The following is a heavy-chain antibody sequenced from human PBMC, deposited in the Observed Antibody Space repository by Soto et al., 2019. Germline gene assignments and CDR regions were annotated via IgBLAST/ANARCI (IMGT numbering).Heavy chain of an antibody. D-gene: IGHD5-18*01. J-gene: IGHJ4*02. V-gene: IGHV4-31*03. CDR1: GGSISSGGYY. CDR2: IYYSGST. CDR3: ARGYTYDYDFDY. Sequence: PSETLSLTCTVSGGSISSGGYYWSWIRQHPGKGLEWIGYIYYSGSTYYNPSLKSRVTISVDTSKNQFSLKLSSVTAADTAVYYCARGYTYDYDFDYWGQGTLVTVSS.